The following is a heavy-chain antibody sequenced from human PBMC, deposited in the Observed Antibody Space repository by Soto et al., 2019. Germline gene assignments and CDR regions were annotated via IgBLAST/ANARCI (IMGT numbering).Heavy chain of an antibody. CDR3: AKAITYNYGSGSYTQAFDI. D-gene: IGHD3-10*01. V-gene: IGHV3-9*01. CDR1: GFTFADYA. CDR2: ISWNSGSV. Sequence: GGSLRLSCAASGFTFADYAMHWVRQAPGKGLEWVSGISWNSGSVGYADSVKGRFTISRDNAKNSLYLQMNSLRAEDTALYYCAKAITYNYGSGSYTQAFDIWGQGTMVTVSS. J-gene: IGHJ3*02.